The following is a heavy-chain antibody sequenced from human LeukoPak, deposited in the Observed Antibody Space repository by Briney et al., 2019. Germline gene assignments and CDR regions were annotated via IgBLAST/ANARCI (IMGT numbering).Heavy chain of an antibody. CDR3: ARRSSSWYGYYYMDV. J-gene: IGHJ6*03. CDR2: IYPGDSDT. CDR1: GYSFTSYW. Sequence: GESLKISCKGSGYSFTSYWIGWVRQMPGKGLEWMGIIYPGDSDTRYSPSFQGQVTISADKSISTAYLQWSSLKASDTAMYYCARRSSSWYGYYYMDVWGKGTTVTVSS. V-gene: IGHV5-51*01. D-gene: IGHD6-13*01.